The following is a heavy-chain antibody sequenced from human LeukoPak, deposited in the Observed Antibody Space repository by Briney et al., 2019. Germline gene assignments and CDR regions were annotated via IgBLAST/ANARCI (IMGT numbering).Heavy chain of an antibody. CDR2: FDPEDGET. J-gene: IGHJ4*02. Sequence: ASVKVSCKVSGYTLTELSMHWVRQAPGKGLEWMGGFDPEDGETIYAQKFQGRVTMTEDTSTDTAYMELSSLRSEDTAVYYCATDLRRYNWNYANFDYWGEGNLVTVSS. V-gene: IGHV1-24*01. CDR3: ATDLRRYNWNYANFDY. CDR1: GYTLTELS. D-gene: IGHD1-7*01.